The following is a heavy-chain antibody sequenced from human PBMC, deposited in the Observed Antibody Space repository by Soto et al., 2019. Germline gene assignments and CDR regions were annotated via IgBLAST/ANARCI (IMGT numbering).Heavy chain of an antibody. CDR3: ARVGGSRGWY. CDR2: IHDSGRS. J-gene: IGHJ4*02. D-gene: IGHD3-16*01. Sequence: QVQLQESGPGLVKPSETLSLTCTVSSDSITNYYWSWIRQSPGKGLEWIGYIHDSGRSNYNPSLRRRVKKSVDTSKKQFSLTLNSVTAADTAVYYCARVGGSRGWYWGQGTLVTVSS. V-gene: IGHV4-59*01. CDR1: SDSITNYY.